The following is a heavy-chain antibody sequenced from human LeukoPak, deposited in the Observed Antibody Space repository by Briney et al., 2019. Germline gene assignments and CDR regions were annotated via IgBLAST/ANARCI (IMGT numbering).Heavy chain of an antibody. D-gene: IGHD3-22*01. CDR1: GYTFTGYY. CDR2: INPNSGGT. J-gene: IGHJ5*02. CDR3: AREKGDSSGCATGNWFDP. V-gene: IGHV1-2*04. Sequence: GASVKVSYKASGYTFTGYYMHWVRQAPGQGLEWMGWINPNSGGTNYAQKFQGWVTMTRDTSISTAYMELSRLRSDDTAVYYCAREKGDSSGCATGNWFDPWGQGTLVTVSS.